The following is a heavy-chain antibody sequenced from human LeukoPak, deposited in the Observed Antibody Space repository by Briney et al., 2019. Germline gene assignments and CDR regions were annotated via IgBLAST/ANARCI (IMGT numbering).Heavy chain of an antibody. CDR1: GGSISRYY. Sequence: SETLSLTCTVSGGSISRYYWSWIRQPPGKGLEWIGYISYSGSTNYNPSLKSRVTISVDTSKNQFSLELSSVTAADTAVYYCARMGVVGNPFDYWGQGTLVTVSS. CDR3: ARMGVVGNPFDY. J-gene: IGHJ4*02. CDR2: ISYSGST. D-gene: IGHD4-23*01. V-gene: IGHV4-59*01.